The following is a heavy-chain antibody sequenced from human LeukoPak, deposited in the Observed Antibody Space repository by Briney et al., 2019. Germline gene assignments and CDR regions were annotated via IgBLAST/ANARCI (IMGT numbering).Heavy chain of an antibody. CDR1: GGSISSYY. CDR3: AREVVEYSSSRFWFDP. J-gene: IGHJ5*02. D-gene: IGHD6-6*01. V-gene: IGHV4-59*01. CDR2: IYYSGST. Sequence: SETLSLTCTVSGGSISSYYRSWIRQPLGKGLEWIGYIYYSGSTNYNPSLKSRVTISVDTSRNQFSLKLSSVTAADTAVYYCAREVVEYSSSRFWFDPWGQGTLVTVSS.